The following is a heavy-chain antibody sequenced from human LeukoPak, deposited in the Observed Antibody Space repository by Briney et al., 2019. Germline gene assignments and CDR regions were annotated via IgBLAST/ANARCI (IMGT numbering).Heavy chain of an antibody. CDR2: INHSGST. CDR1: GGSFSGYY. J-gene: IGHJ4*02. Sequence: SETLSLTCAVYGGSFSGYYWSWIRRPPGKGLEWIGEINHSGSTNYNPSLKSRVTISVDTSKNQFSLKLSSVTAADTAVYYCARGLSHQEPFNFGYWGQGTLVTVSS. CDR3: ARGLSHQEPFNFGY. V-gene: IGHV4-34*01.